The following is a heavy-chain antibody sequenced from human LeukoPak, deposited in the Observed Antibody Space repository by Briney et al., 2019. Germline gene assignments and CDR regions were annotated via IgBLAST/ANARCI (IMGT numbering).Heavy chain of an antibody. CDR1: GGSISSGSYY. CDR2: IYTSGST. V-gene: IGHV4-61*02. CDR3: ARAVAGTAPFDY. Sequence: SETLSLTCTVSGGSISSGSYYWSWIRQPAGKGLEWIGRIYTSGSTNYNPSLKSRVTISVDTSKNQFSLKLSSVTAADTAVYYRARAVAGTAPFDYWGQGTLVTVSS. D-gene: IGHD6-19*01. J-gene: IGHJ4*02.